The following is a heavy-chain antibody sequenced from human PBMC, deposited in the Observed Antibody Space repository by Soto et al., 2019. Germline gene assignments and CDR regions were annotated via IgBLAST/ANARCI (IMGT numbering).Heavy chain of an antibody. J-gene: IGHJ4*02. CDR3: SRRYGDAFDF. Sequence: QVQLQESGPGLVKPSETLSLTCTVSGGSISSYYWSWIRQPPGKGLEWIGYIYYSGSTNYNPSLKSAFTISVDSSKNQISHKLSSATAADTAVYYCSRRYGDAFDFWGQGTLVTVSS. V-gene: IGHV4-59*08. CDR1: GGSISSYY. D-gene: IGHD4-17*01. CDR2: IYYSGST.